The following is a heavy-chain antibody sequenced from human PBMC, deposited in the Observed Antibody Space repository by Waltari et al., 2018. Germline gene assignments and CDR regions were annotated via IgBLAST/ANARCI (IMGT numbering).Heavy chain of an antibody. J-gene: IGHJ4*02. V-gene: IGHV4-39*01. Sequence: QLQLQESGPGLVKPSETLSLTCTVPGDSSPSSLDYCGWIRQPPGKRFEWIGIINYSGTTYYNPSLRSQVTMSVDMSKNQFSLKLTSVTAADTAVYYCARFTQVAGSSLLDYWGQGTLVTVSS. CDR1: GDSSPSSLDY. D-gene: IGHD6-19*01. CDR3: ARFTQVAGSSLLDY. CDR2: INYSGTT.